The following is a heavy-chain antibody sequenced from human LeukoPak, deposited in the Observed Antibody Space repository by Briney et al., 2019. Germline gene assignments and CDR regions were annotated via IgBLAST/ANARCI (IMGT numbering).Heavy chain of an antibody. CDR3: ARGFGDGYNIDY. V-gene: IGHV1-69*13. Sequence: SVKVSCKASGGTFSSYAISWVRQAPGQGLEWMGGIIPIFGTANYAQKFQGRVTITADESTSTAYMELSSVRSEDTAVYYCARGFGDGYNIDYWGQGTLVTVSS. D-gene: IGHD5-24*01. J-gene: IGHJ4*02. CDR1: GGTFSSYA. CDR2: IIPIFGTA.